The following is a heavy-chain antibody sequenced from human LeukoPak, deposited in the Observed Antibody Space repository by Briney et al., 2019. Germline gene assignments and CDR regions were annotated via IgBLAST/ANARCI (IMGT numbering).Heavy chain of an antibody. CDR3: ARLRNFEENYYYMDV. CDR1: GDSIRSSY. CDR2: ISTSGNT. J-gene: IGHJ6*03. V-gene: IGHV4-4*08. D-gene: IGHD3-9*01. Sequence: TSETLSLTCTVSGDSIRSSYWSWMRQSPGKGLEGIGYISTSGNTNYNPSLKSRVSISIDTSKNHFSLKLSSVTAADTAVYYCARLRNFEENYYYMDVWAKGTTVTVSS.